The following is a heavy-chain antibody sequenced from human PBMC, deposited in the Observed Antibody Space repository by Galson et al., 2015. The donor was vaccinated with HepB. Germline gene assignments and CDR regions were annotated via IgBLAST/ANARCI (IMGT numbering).Heavy chain of an antibody. V-gene: IGHV1-3*01. CDR1: GYTFTSYA. J-gene: IGHJ3*02. CDR3: ARDHDLYATIFSTDAFDI. Sequence: SVKVSCKASGYTFTSYAMHWVRQAPGQRLEWMGWINAGNGNTKYSQKFQGRVTITRDTSASTAYMELSSLRSEDTAVYYCARDHDLYATIFSTDAFDIWGQGTMVTVSS. D-gene: IGHD3-9*01. CDR2: INAGNGNT.